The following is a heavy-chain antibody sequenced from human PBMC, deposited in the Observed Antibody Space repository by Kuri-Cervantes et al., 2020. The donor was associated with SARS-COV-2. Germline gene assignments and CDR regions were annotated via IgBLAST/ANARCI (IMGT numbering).Heavy chain of an antibody. D-gene: IGHD3-10*01. J-gene: IGHJ6*03. Sequence: GGPLRLPCGASGFSLTNYAIHWVRQAPGKGLEWVSVIWYDGKNEYYAGSVKGRFNISRDTSKNTVSLHMNSLRAEDTAMYYCATGAANSYMGVWGRGTTVTVSS. CDR2: IWYDGKNE. CDR1: GFSLTNYA. V-gene: IGHV3-33*08. CDR3: ATGAANSYMGV.